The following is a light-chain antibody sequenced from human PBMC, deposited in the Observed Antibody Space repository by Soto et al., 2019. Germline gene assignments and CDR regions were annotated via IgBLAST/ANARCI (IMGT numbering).Light chain of an antibody. Sequence: EIVLTQSPGTLSLSPGERATLSCRAIQSLNSNSLAWYQQKPGQAPRLLIYDASNRATGIPARFSGSGSGTDFTLTISSLEPEDFAVYYCQQRSNWPPITFGQGTRLEIK. V-gene: IGKV3-11*01. CDR3: QQRSNWPPIT. CDR2: DAS. J-gene: IGKJ5*01. CDR1: QSLNSNS.